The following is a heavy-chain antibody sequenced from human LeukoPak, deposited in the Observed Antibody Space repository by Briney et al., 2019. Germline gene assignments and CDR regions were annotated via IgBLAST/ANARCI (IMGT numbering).Heavy chain of an antibody. CDR3: TKDRIGARPNDAFDI. J-gene: IGHJ3*02. CDR1: GFTFNNYA. D-gene: IGHD6-6*01. CDR2: ISGSGRTT. Sequence: PGGSLRLSCEVSGFTFNNYAMTWVRQPPGKGLEWVSVISGSGRTTDYADSAKGRFTVSRDDSKNTLHLQMNSLRVEDTAVFYCTKDRIGARPNDAFDIWGQGTMVTVSS. V-gene: IGHV3-23*01.